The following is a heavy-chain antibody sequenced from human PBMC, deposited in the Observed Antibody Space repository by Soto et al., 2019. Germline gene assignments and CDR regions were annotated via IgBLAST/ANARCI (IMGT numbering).Heavy chain of an antibody. V-gene: IGHV3-49*03. CDR1: GFTFGDYA. D-gene: IGHD3-10*01. Sequence: GGSLRLSCTASGFTFGDYAMSWFRQAPRKGLEWVGFIRSKAYGGTTEYAASVKGRFTISRDDSKSIAYLQMNSLKTEDTAVYYCTREVVIMVRGVTTGAFDIWGQGTMVTVSS. J-gene: IGHJ3*02. CDR3: TREVVIMVRGVTTGAFDI. CDR2: IRSKAYGGTT.